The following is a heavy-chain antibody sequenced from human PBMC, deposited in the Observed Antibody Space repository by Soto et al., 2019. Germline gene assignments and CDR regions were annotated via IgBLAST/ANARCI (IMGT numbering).Heavy chain of an antibody. V-gene: IGHV3-66*01. Sequence: PGGSLRVSWAASGFTVSSNYMSWVRQAPGKGLEWVSVIYSGGSTYCADSVKGRFTISRDNSKNTLYLQMNSLRAEDTAVYYCARRYYDSSGYYSGMDVWGQGTTVTVSS. D-gene: IGHD3-22*01. CDR2: IYSGGST. CDR1: GFTVSSNY. J-gene: IGHJ6*02. CDR3: ARRYYDSSGYYSGMDV.